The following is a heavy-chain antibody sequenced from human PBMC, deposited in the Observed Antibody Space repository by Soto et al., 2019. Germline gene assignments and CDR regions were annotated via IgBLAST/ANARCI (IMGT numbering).Heavy chain of an antibody. Sequence: QVQLVQSGAEVKKPGASVKVSCKASGYTFTSYAMHWVCQAPGQRLEWMGWINVGNGNTKYSQKFQVRVTITRDTSASTAYMELSSLRSEDTAVYYCARGRNWNDGGWFDPWGQGTLVTVSS. CDR2: INVGNGNT. V-gene: IGHV1-3*01. CDR3: ARGRNWNDGGWFDP. D-gene: IGHD1-20*01. CDR1: GYTFTSYA. J-gene: IGHJ5*02.